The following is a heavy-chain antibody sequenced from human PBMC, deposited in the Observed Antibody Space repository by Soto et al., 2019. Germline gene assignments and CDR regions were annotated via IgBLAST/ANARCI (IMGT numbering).Heavy chain of an antibody. Sequence: QLQLQESGPGLVKPSETLSLTCTVSGGSISSSSYYWGWIRQPPGKGLEWIGSIYYSGSTYYNPSLKSRVTISVDTSKNQFSLKLSSVTAADTAVYYCARRSLDSRRHNWFDPWGQGTLVTVSS. CDR1: GGSISSSSYY. CDR2: IYYSGST. CDR3: ARRSLDSRRHNWFDP. V-gene: IGHV4-39*01. D-gene: IGHD3-22*01. J-gene: IGHJ5*02.